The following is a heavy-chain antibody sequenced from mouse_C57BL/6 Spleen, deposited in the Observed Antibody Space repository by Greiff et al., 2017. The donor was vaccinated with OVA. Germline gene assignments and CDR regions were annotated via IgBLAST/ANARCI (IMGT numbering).Heavy chain of an antibody. CDR3: ARNKDYAMDY. CDR2: IDPSDSYT. V-gene: IGHV1-69*01. CDR1: GYTFTSYW. Sequence: QVQLQQPGAELVMPGASVKLSCKASGYTFTSYWMHWVKQRPGQGPEWIGEIDPSDSYTNYNQKFKGKSTLTVDKSSSTAYMQLSSLTSEDSAVYYCARNKDYAMDYWGQGTSVTVSS. J-gene: IGHJ4*01.